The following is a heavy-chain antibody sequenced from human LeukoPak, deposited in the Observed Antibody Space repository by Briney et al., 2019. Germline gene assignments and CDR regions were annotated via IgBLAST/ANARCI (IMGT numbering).Heavy chain of an antibody. CDR1: GFTFSSYS. Sequence: QPGGSLRLSCLASGFTFSSYSMSWVRQAPGKGLEWVSAISPDDSTAYYADSVKGRFTVSRDNSRNTLYLLLNSLRAEDTAVYYCAKGERWLQNYYFDYWGQGTLVTVSS. V-gene: IGHV3-23*01. CDR2: ISPDDSTA. CDR3: AKGERWLQNYYFDY. D-gene: IGHD5-24*01. J-gene: IGHJ4*02.